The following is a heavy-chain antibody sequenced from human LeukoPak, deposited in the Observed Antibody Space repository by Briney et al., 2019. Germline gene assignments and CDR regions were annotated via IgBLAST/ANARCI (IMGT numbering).Heavy chain of an antibody. Sequence: GGSLRLSCAASGFTFSNYWMTWVRQPPGKGLEWVADIKQDGSEKLYVKSVRGRFTISRDNAKMSLFLQMNSLRAEDTAVYYCARDNGVVHGVYYMDVWGKGTTVTVS. D-gene: IGHD3-3*01. CDR1: GFTFSNYW. CDR3: ARDNGVVHGVYYMDV. CDR2: IKQDGSEK. V-gene: IGHV3-7*01. J-gene: IGHJ6*03.